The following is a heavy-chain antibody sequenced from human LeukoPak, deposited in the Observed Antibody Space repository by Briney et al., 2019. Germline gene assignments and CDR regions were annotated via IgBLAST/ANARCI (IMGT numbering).Heavy chain of an antibody. CDR1: SGSISSYY. CDR2: IYYTGTT. V-gene: IGHV4-59*01. J-gene: IGHJ4*02. CDR3: AGAPNPHYFDY. Sequence: RPSETLSLTCTVSSGSISSYYWSWIRQPPGKGLEYIGRIYYTGTTDYNPSLKSRVTMSVDTSKSQFSLRLISVTASDTAVYFCAGAPNPHYFDYWGQGTLVAVSS.